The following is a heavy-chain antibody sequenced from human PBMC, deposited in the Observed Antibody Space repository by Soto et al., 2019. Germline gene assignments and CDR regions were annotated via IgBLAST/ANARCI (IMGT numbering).Heavy chain of an antibody. D-gene: IGHD6-13*01. CDR3: AKGPTSAAAGLIDY. Sequence: GGSLRLSCAASGFTFDDYTMHWVRQAPGKGLEWVSLISWDGGSTYYADSVKGRFTISRDNSKNSLYLQMNSLRTEDTALYYCAKGPTSAAAGLIDYWGQGTLVTVSS. CDR1: GFTFDDYT. V-gene: IGHV3-43*01. J-gene: IGHJ4*02. CDR2: ISWDGGST.